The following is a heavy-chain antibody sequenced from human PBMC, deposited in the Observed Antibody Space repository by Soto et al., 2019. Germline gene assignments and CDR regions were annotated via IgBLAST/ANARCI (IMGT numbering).Heavy chain of an antibody. D-gene: IGHD2-2*01. CDR3: AKDPTVVVPAAPIHNTVRRGMSPHVDY. Sequence: EVQLLESGGGLVQPGGSLRLSCAASGFTFSSYAMSWVRQAPGKGLEWVSAISGSGGGKYYADSVKGPFTLSRDNSKNTLYLQMNSLRAEDTAVYYCAKDPTVVVPAAPIHNTVRRGMSPHVDYWGQGPLVTVSS. J-gene: IGHJ4*02. V-gene: IGHV3-23*01. CDR2: ISGSGGGK. CDR1: GFTFSSYA.